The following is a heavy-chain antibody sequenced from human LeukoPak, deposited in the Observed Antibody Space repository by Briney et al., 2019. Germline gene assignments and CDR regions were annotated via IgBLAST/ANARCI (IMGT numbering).Heavy chain of an antibody. V-gene: IGHV3-23*01. J-gene: IGHJ4*02. CDR2: IISTGGST. D-gene: IGHD6-19*01. CDR1: GFTFSSCA. Sequence: GSLRLSCAASGFTFSSCAMSWVRQAPGKGLEWVSGIISTGGSTYYADSVKGRFTISRDNSKSTLSLQMDSLRAEDTAVYYCAKGYSSGWRTYFDYWGQGTLVTVSS. CDR3: AKGYSSGWRTYFDY.